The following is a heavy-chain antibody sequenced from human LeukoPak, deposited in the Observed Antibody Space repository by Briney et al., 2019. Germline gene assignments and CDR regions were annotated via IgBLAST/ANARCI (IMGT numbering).Heavy chain of an antibody. CDR3: ARNNGMDV. V-gene: IGHV3-7*03. CDR1: GFALSSHW. Sequence: GGSLRLSCAASGFALSSHWMTWVRQVPGRGPEWVANVNRDGSEAYYLDSVKGRFTISKDNAKNSLYLQMNSLRAEDTALYHCARNNGMDVWGQGTTVTVSS. CDR2: VNRDGSEA. J-gene: IGHJ6*02.